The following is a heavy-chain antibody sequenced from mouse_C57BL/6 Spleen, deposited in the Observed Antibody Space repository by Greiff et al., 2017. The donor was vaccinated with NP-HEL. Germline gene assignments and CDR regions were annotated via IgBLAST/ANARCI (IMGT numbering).Heavy chain of an antibody. J-gene: IGHJ2*01. CDR3: TRLDGYYVGY. Sequence: QVQLQQSGAELVRPGASVTLSCKASGYTFTDYEMHWVKQTPVHGLEWIGAIDPETGGTAYNQKFKGKAILTADKSSSTAYMELRSLTSEDSAVYYCTRLDGYYVGYWGQGTTLTVSS. CDR2: IDPETGGT. CDR1: GYTFTDYE. D-gene: IGHD2-3*01. V-gene: IGHV1-15*01.